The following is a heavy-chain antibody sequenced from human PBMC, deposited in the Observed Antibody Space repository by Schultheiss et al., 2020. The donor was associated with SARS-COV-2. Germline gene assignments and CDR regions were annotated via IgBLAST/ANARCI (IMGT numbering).Heavy chain of an antibody. Sequence: SQTLSLTCAVSGYSISSGYYWSWIRQPPGKGLEWIGYIYYSGSTNYNPSLKSRVSISVDTSKKQFSLRLSSVTAADTAVYYCARLGPIVVVAGAKNWFDPWGQGTLVTVSS. CDR1: GYSISSGYY. V-gene: IGHV4-61*01. CDR2: IYYSGST. D-gene: IGHD2-2*01. J-gene: IGHJ5*02. CDR3: ARLGPIVVVAGAKNWFDP.